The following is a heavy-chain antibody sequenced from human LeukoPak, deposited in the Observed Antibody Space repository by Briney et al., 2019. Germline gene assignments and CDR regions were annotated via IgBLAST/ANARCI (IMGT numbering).Heavy chain of an antibody. CDR2: ISSSSSYI. CDR1: GFTFSSYS. CDR3: AKGRIVATPNWFDP. V-gene: IGHV3-21*04. Sequence: PGGSLRLSCAASGFTFSSYSMNWVRQAPGKGLEWVSSISSSSSYIYYADSVKGRFTISRDNAKNSLYLQMNSLRAEDTAVYYCAKGRIVATPNWFDPWGQGTLVTVSS. J-gene: IGHJ5*02. D-gene: IGHD5-12*01.